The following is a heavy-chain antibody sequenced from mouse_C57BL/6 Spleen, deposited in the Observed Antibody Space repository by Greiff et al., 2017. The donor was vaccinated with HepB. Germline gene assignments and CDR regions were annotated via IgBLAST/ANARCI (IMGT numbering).Heavy chain of an antibody. CDR3: ARSEDY. J-gene: IGHJ2*01. CDR1: GYTFTDYY. Sequence: VQLQQSGPELMKPGASVKISCKASGYTFTDYYMNWVKQSHGKSLEWIGDINPNNGGTSYNQKFKGKATLTVDKSSSTAYMELRSLTSEDSAVYYCARSEDYWGQGTTLTVSS. CDR2: INPNNGGT. V-gene: IGHV1-26*01.